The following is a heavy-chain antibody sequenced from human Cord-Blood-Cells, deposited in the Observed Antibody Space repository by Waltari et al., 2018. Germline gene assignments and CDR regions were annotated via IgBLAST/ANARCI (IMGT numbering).Heavy chain of an antibody. CDR2: INHSGST. Sequence: QVQLQQWGAGLLKPSEPLSLTCAVYGGSFIGSSRSWIRQPPGEGRERNGEINHSGSTNYNPSLKSRVTISEDTSKNEFSLKLSSVTAADTAVYYCARLTVDTAMVRHGFDPWGQGTLVTVSS. J-gene: IGHJ5*02. V-gene: IGHV4-34*01. CDR1: GGSFIGSS. D-gene: IGHD5-18*01. CDR3: ARLTVDTAMVRHGFDP.